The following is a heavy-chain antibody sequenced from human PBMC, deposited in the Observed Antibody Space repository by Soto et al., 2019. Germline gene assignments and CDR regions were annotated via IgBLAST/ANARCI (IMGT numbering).Heavy chain of an antibody. Sequence: NPSETLSLTCTVSGGSISSSSYYWGWIRQPPGKGLEWIGSIYYSGSTYYNPSLKSRVTISVDTSKNQFSLKLSSVTAADTAVYYCVGGSAAAGMLDYWGQGTLVTVSS. D-gene: IGHD6-13*01. CDR3: VGGSAAAGMLDY. CDR2: IYYSGST. CDR1: GGSISSSSYY. V-gene: IGHV4-39*01. J-gene: IGHJ4*02.